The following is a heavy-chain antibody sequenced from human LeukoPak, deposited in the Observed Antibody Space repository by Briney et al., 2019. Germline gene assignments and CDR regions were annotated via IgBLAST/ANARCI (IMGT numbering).Heavy chain of an antibody. V-gene: IGHV1-2*02. CDR2: INPNSGGT. CDR3: ASWGPGYDYSNLDFDY. Sequence: GASVKVSCKASGYTFTSYGISWVRQAPGQGLEWMGWINPNSGGTNYAQKFQGRVTMTRDTSISTAYMELSRLRSDDTAVYYCASWGPGYDYSNLDFDYWGQGTLVTASS. CDR1: GYTFTSYG. J-gene: IGHJ4*02. D-gene: IGHD4-11*01.